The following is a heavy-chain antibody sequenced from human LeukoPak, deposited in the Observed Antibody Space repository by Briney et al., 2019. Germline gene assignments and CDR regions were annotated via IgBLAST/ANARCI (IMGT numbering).Heavy chain of an antibody. Sequence: PGGSLRLSCAASGFTFSDYYMSWIRQAPGKGLEWVSYISSSGSTIYYADSVKGRFTISRDNAKNSLYLQMNSLRAEDTAVYYCARAIPDYYDSSAMGYFDYWGQGTLVTVSS. CDR2: ISSSGSTI. CDR1: GFTFSDYY. J-gene: IGHJ4*02. V-gene: IGHV3-11*04. CDR3: ARAIPDYYDSSAMGYFDY. D-gene: IGHD3-22*01.